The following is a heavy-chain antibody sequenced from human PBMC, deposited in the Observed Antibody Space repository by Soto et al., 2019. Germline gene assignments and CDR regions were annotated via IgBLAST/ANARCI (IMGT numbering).Heavy chain of an antibody. V-gene: IGHV4-30-4*01. J-gene: IGHJ5*02. CDR2: IYYSGST. CDR1: GGSISSGDYY. CDR3: ARDLVPNWFEP. Sequence: SETLSLTCTVSGGSISSGDYYWSWIRQPPGKGLEWIGYIYYSGSTYYNPSLKSRVTISVDTSKNQFSLKLSSVTAADTAVYYCARDLVPNWFEPWGQGTLVTVSS.